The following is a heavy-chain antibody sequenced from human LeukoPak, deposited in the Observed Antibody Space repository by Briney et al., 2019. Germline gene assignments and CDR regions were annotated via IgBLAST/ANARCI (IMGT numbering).Heavy chain of an antibody. V-gene: IGHV1-69*01. J-gene: IGHJ4*02. CDR3: ARGGQLAPFDY. D-gene: IGHD6-6*01. Sequence: GCSVKVSCKASVGTFSSYAISWVRQVPGQGLEWMGGIIPICRTANYAQKFQGRVTITADESTSTAYMELSSLRSEDTAVYYCARGGQLAPFDYWGQGTLVTVSS. CDR1: VGTFSSYA. CDR2: IIPICRTA.